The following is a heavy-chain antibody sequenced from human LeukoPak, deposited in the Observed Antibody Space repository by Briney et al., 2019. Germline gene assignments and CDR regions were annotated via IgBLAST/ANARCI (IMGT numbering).Heavy chain of an antibody. D-gene: IGHD3-3*01. CDR3: ARGFGVVIAFDY. CDR2: ISSSSSYI. J-gene: IGHJ4*02. Sequence: GGSLRLSCAASGFTFSSYWMNWVRQAPGKGLEWVSSISSSSSYIYYADSVKGRFTISRDNAKNSLYLQMNSLRAEDTAVYYCARGFGVVIAFDYWGQGTLVTVSS. CDR1: GFTFSSYW. V-gene: IGHV3-21*01.